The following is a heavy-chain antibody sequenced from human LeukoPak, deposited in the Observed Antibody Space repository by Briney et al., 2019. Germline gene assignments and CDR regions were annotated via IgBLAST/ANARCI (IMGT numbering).Heavy chain of an antibody. CDR2: IKQDGSEK. Sequence: GRSLRLSCAASGFTFGSYWMSWVRQAPGKGLEWVANIKQDGSEKYYVDSVKGRFTISRDNAKNSLYLQMNSLRAEDTAVYYCARVYDYVWGSYRNFDYWGQGTLVTVSS. D-gene: IGHD3-16*02. V-gene: IGHV3-7*01. CDR1: GFTFGSYW. CDR3: ARVYDYVWGSYRNFDY. J-gene: IGHJ4*02.